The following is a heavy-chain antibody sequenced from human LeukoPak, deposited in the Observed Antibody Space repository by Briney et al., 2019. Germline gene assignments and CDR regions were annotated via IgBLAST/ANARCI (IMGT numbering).Heavy chain of an antibody. D-gene: IGHD3-10*01. CDR3: ANYPLASGSGSYFDS. V-gene: IGHV4-59*01. CDR1: GGSISSYY. J-gene: IGHJ4*02. Sequence: SETLSLTCTVSGGSISSYYWSWIRQPPGKGLEWIGYIYYSGSTNYNPSLKSRVTISVDTSKNQFSLKLSSVTAADTAVYYCANYPLASGSGSYFDSWGQGTLVTVSS. CDR2: IYYSGST.